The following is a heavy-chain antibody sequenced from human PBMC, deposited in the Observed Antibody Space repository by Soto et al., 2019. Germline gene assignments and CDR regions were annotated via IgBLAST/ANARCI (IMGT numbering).Heavy chain of an antibody. D-gene: IGHD3-10*01. Sequence: QVQLQESGPGLVKPSETLSLTCTVSGGSISSYYWTWIRQPPGKGLEWIGFIYNSGSTHYNPSLSSRFTISVDTSKNQFSLKLRSVTAADTAVYYCASMGYHYGSGSYPLDYWGQGTLVTVSS. CDR1: GGSISSYY. J-gene: IGHJ4*02. CDR2: IYNSGST. CDR3: ASMGYHYGSGSYPLDY. V-gene: IGHV4-59*08.